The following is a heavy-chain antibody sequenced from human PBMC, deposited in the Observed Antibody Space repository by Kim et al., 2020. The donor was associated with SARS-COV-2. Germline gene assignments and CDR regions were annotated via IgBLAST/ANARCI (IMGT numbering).Heavy chain of an antibody. CDR2: IYYSGST. CDR1: GGSISSGGYY. D-gene: IGHD3-22*01. Sequence: SETLSLTCTVSGGSISSGGYYWSWIRQHPGKGLEWIGYIYYSGSTYYNPSLKSRVTISVDTSKNQFSLKLSSVTAADTAVYYCARAPMIVVVIDAFDIWGQGTMFTVSS. J-gene: IGHJ3*02. V-gene: IGHV4-31*03. CDR3: ARAPMIVVVIDAFDI.